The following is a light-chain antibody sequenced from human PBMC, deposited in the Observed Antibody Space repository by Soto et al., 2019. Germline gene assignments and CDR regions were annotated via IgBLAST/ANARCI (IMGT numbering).Light chain of an antibody. CDR1: QTTSSY. CDR3: QQSYSTPWT. V-gene: IGKV1-39*01. CDR2: AAS. J-gene: IGKJ1*01. Sequence: DIQMTQSPSSLSASVGERVTITCRASQTTSSYLNWYQQKPGKAPKLLIYAASSLQSGVPSRFSGSGSGTDFTLTISSLQPEDFATYYCQQSYSTPWTFGQGTKVEIK.